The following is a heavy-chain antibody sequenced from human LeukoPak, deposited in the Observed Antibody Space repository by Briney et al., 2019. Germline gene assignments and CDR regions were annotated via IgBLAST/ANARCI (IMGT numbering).Heavy chain of an antibody. V-gene: IGHV1-2*02. CDR2: INPNSGGT. Sequence: VSVKVSCKASGYTFTGYYMHWVRQAPGQGLEWMGWINPNSGGTNYAQKFQGRVTMTRDTSISTAYTELSRLRSDDTAVYYCARGDILTGYYSNWFDPWGQGTLVTVSS. D-gene: IGHD3-9*01. J-gene: IGHJ5*02. CDR1: GYTFTGYY. CDR3: ARGDILTGYYSNWFDP.